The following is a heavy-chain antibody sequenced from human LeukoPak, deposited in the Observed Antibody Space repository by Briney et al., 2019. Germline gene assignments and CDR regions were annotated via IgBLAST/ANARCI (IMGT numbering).Heavy chain of an antibody. V-gene: IGHV4-4*07. D-gene: IGHD3-10*01. Sequence: SETLSLTCTVSGGSISSYYWSWIRQPAGKGLEWIGRIYTSGSTNYNPSLKSRVTMSVDTSKNQFSLRLSSVTAADTARYYCARAARGSGSFDAFDMWGQGTMVTVSS. CDR2: IYTSGST. CDR3: ARAARGSGSFDAFDM. J-gene: IGHJ3*02. CDR1: GGSISSYY.